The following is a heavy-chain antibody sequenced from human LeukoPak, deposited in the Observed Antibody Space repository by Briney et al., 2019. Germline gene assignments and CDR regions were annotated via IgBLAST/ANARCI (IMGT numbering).Heavy chain of an antibody. V-gene: IGHV4-34*01. CDR2: INDRGRA. D-gene: IGHD1-7*01. CDR3: ARRWNYGRNYYIDA. Sequence: SETLSLTCAVYGGSFSNYYWNWIRQTPGKGLEWLGEINDRGRANYNPSLMSRVTVSVDTSKNQFSLRLTSVTATDTAIYYCARRWNYGRNYYIDAWGKGATVSVSS. J-gene: IGHJ6*03. CDR1: GGSFSNYY.